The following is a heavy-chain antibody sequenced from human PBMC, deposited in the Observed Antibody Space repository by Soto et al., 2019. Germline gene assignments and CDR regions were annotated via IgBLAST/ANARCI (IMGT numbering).Heavy chain of an antibody. D-gene: IGHD4-17*01. Sequence: QVQLVESGGGVVQPGGSLRLSCTASGFTFTTFGIHWVRQAPGKGLEWVALISYDVNNKYYSDSVKGRFTISRDNYKNTLSLQMNSLRAEDTAVYYCAKDLQAYGDYNYYYYGMDVWGQGTTVSVSS. J-gene: IGHJ6*02. CDR1: GFTFTTFG. CDR2: ISYDVNNK. V-gene: IGHV3-30*18. CDR3: AKDLQAYGDYNYYYYGMDV.